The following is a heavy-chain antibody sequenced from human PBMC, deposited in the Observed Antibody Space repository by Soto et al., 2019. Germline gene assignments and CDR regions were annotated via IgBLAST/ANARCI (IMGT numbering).Heavy chain of an antibody. J-gene: IGHJ3*01. Sequence: PGWSLRLSCESSAFTFSSYGMHWVRQAPGKGLEWVAVIWFDGSKTYYADSVKGRFTISRDNSKNTLYLQMNSLRAEDTAVYYCARDLGVRGGILSYSSNRWGQRKMVTVAS. CDR1: AFTFSSYG. CDR2: IWFDGSKT. V-gene: IGHV3-33*01. D-gene: IGHD2-21*01. CDR3: ARDLGVRGGILSYSSNR.